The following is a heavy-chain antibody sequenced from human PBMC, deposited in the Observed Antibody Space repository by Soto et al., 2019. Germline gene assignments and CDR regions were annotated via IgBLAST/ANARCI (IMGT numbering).Heavy chain of an antibody. Sequence: GGSLRLSCAPSGFSFASYGMHGVRQAPGKGLEWAAVISYDGSNKYYADSVKGRFTISRDNSKNALFLQMNSLRAEDTAVYYCAKDLAYKKFNYYYYMDVWGKGTTVTVSS. J-gene: IGHJ6*03. CDR3: AKDLAYKKFNYYYYMDV. CDR1: GFSFASYG. CDR2: ISYDGSNK. D-gene: IGHD3-16*01. V-gene: IGHV3-30*18.